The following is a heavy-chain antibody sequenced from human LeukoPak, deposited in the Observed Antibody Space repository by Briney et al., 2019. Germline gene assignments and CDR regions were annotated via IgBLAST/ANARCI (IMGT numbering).Heavy chain of an antibody. CDR3: ARELAMYYYDSSGYYDGAFDI. Sequence: GGSLRLSCAASGFTFSSYSMNWVRQAPGKGLEWVSSISSSSSYIYYADSVKGRFTISRDNSKNTLYLQMNSLRAEDTAVYYCARELAMYYYDSSGYYDGAFDIWGQGTMVTVSS. V-gene: IGHV3-21*04. CDR2: ISSSSSYI. CDR1: GFTFSSYS. J-gene: IGHJ3*02. D-gene: IGHD3-22*01.